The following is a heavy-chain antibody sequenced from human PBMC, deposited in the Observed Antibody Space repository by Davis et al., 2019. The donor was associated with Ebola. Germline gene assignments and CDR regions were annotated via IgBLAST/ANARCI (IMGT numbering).Heavy chain of an antibody. CDR1: GDSMNNYF. D-gene: IGHD1/OR15-1a*01. J-gene: IGHJ5*02. CDR2: FSHTGTT. CDR3: GRGRHNWNTLDL. V-gene: IGHV4-59*01. Sequence: PSETLSLTCNVSGDSMNNYFWSWIRQTPGREPEWLGYFSHTGTTRYKPSLTSRLTVSGDLSKKQLSLRLTSVTAADTAVYYCGRGRHNWNTLDLWGPGTLVTV.